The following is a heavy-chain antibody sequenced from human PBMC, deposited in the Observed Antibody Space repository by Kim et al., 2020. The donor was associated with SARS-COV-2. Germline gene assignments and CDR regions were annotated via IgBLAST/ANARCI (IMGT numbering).Heavy chain of an antibody. Sequence: SETLSLTCTVSGGSISSGDYYWSWKRQPPGKGLEWIGYIYYSGSTYYNSSLKSRVTISVDTSKNQFSLKLSSVTAADTAVYYCARAHGNDFWSGYPPNYYYFYMDVWGEGTTVTVSS. D-gene: IGHD3-3*01. V-gene: IGHV4-30-4*01. CDR2: IYYSGST. CDR1: GGSISSGDYY. J-gene: IGHJ6*03. CDR3: ARAHGNDFWSGYPPNYYYFYMDV.